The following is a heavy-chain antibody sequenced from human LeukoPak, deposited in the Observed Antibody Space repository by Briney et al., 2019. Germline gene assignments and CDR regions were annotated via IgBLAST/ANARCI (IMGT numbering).Heavy chain of an antibody. D-gene: IGHD4-11*01. Sequence: GESLKISWKGTGYSFTSYWIAWVRQMPGKGLEWMGIIYPHDSDTRYSPSFQGQVTISADKSISTTYLQWSSLKASDTAMYYCARSYTVTTSRVDYWGEGTLVTVSS. CDR3: ARSYTVTTSRVDY. CDR1: GYSFTSYW. J-gene: IGHJ4*02. CDR2: IYPHDSDT. V-gene: IGHV5-51*01.